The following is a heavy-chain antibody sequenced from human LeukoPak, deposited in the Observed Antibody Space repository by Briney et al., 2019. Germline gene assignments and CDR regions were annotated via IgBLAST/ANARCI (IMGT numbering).Heavy chain of an antibody. CDR3: ARLYYGSGSHDYYYYMDV. J-gene: IGHJ6*03. V-gene: IGHV1-8*01. CDR2: MNPNSGNT. Sequence: ASVKVSCKASGYTFTSYDINWVRQATGQGLEWMGWMNPNSGNTGYAQKFQGRVTMTRDTSISTAYMELSRLRSDDTAVYYCARLYYGSGSHDYYYYMDVWGKGTTVTVSS. D-gene: IGHD3-10*01. CDR1: GYTFTSYD.